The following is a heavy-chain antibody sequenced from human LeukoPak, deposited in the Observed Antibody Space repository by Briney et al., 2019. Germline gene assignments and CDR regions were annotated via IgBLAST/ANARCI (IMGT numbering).Heavy chain of an antibody. Sequence: GRSLRLSCAASGFTFSSCGMHWVRQAPGKGLEWVAVISYDGSNKYYADSVKGRFTISRDNSKNTLYLQMNSLRAEDTAVYYCAKSGSSYFDYWGQGTLVTVSS. CDR2: ISYDGSNK. CDR3: AKSGSSYFDY. J-gene: IGHJ4*02. CDR1: GFTFSSCG. D-gene: IGHD6-6*01. V-gene: IGHV3-30*18.